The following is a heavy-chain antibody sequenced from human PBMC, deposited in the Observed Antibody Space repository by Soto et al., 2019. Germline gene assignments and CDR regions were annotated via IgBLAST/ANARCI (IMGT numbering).Heavy chain of an antibody. V-gene: IGHV3-21*01. J-gene: IGHJ4*02. CDR2: ISSSSSYI. CDR1: GFTFSSYS. CDR3: ARDLEEYSSGWSYDY. Sequence: EVQLVESGGGLVKPGGSLRLSCAASGFTFSSYSMNWVRQAPGKGLEWVSSISSSSSYIYHADSVKGRFTISRDNAKNSLYLQMNSLRAEDTAVYYCARDLEEYSSGWSYDYWGQGTLVTVSS. D-gene: IGHD6-19*01.